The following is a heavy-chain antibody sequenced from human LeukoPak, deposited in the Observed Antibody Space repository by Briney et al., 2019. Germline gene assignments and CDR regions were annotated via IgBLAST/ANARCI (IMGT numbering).Heavy chain of an antibody. V-gene: IGHV3-23*01. CDR1: GFTFSSYA. CDR2: ISVSGGNT. Sequence: GGSLRLSCAASGFTFSSYAMTWVRQAPGKGLEWVSDISVSGGNTYYADSVQGRFIISRDNSKNTLNLQMNSLRVEDTAVYYCAKGASGSYHTPYDYWGQGSLVTVSS. D-gene: IGHD1-26*01. CDR3: AKGASGSYHTPYDY. J-gene: IGHJ4*02.